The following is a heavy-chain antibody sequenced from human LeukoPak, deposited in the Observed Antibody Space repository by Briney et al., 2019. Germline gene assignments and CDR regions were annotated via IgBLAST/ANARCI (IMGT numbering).Heavy chain of an antibody. Sequence: RQXPXXGLEWMGIIYPGDSDTRYSPSFQGQVTISADKSISTAYLQWSSLKASDTAMYYCARADSGPFDYWGQGTLVTVSS. J-gene: IGHJ4*02. CDR3: ARADSGPFDY. CDR2: IYPGDSDT. V-gene: IGHV5-51*01. D-gene: IGHD2-21*01.